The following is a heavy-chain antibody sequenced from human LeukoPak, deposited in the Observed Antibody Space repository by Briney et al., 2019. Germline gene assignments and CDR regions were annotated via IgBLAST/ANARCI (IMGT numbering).Heavy chain of an antibody. CDR2: IYHSGST. D-gene: IGHD1/OR15-1a*01. Sequence: SETLSLTCAVSGGSISSSNWWSWARQPPGKGLEWIGEIYHSGSTNYNPSLKSRVTISVDKSKDQFSLKLSSVTAADTAVYYCARDRGYNWNNFDYWGQGTLVTVSS. CDR3: ARDRGYNWNNFDY. J-gene: IGHJ4*02. CDR1: GGSISSSNW. V-gene: IGHV4-4*02.